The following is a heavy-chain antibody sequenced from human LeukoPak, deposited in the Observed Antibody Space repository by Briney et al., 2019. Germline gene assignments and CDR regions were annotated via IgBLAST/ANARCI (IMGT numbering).Heavy chain of an antibody. Sequence: GGSLRLSCAASGFTISSHLMYWVRQPPGKGLVWVSRIISDGTTTCADSVKGRFTISRDNAKNTLYLEMNSLGAEDTALYYCARAYNWKLDPWGQGTLVAVSS. CDR2: IISDGTT. CDR3: ARAYNWKLDP. J-gene: IGHJ5*02. CDR1: GFTISSHL. V-gene: IGHV3-74*03. D-gene: IGHD1-20*01.